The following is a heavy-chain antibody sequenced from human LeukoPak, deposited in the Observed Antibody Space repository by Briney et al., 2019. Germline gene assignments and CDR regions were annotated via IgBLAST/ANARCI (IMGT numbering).Heavy chain of an antibody. CDR3: ARGEGVFSGYDWDPVN. V-gene: IGHV1-46*01. CDR2: IYPSGGTT. D-gene: IGHD5-12*01. CDR1: GYSFTRYY. J-gene: IGHJ4*02. Sequence: DSVKVSCKASGYSFTRYYIHWVRQAHGQGLEWMGLIYPSGGTTTYAQNFKGGAIWTSEMFTSTVYIELRSLTYADRAIYYCARGEGVFSGYDWDPVNWGQGAQVTVSS.